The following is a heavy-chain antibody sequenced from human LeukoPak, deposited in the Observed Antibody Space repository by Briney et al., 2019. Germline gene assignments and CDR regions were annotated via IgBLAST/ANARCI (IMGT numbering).Heavy chain of an antibody. CDR3: ARLPMVRGLNWFDP. J-gene: IGHJ5*02. V-gene: IGHV4-59*08. CDR2: IYYSGST. D-gene: IGHD3-10*01. Sequence: SETLSLTCTVSGGSISSYYWSWIRQPPGKGLEWIGYIYYSGSTNYNPSLKSRVTISVDTSKNQFSLKLSSVTAADTAVYYCARLPMVRGLNWFDPWGQGTLVTVSS. CDR1: GGSISSYY.